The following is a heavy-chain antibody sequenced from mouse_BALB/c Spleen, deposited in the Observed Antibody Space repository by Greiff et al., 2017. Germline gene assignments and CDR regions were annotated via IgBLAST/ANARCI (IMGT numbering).Heavy chain of an antibody. V-gene: IGHV1-14*01. CDR1: GYTFTSYV. Sequence: EVKLMESGPELVQPGASVKMSCKASGYTFTSYVMHWVKQKPGQGLEWIGYINPYNDGTKYNEKFKGKATLTSDKSSSTAYMELSSLTSEDSAVYYCARGGYAMDYWGQGTSVTVSS. CDR2: INPYNDGT. J-gene: IGHJ4*01. CDR3: ARGGYAMDY.